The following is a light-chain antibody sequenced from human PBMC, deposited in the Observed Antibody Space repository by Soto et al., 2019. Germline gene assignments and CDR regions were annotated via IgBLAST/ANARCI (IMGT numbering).Light chain of an antibody. J-gene: IGKJ1*01. CDR1: QDIRKY. CDR3: QHYNSYSEA. Sequence: DIDMTQSPSTRSASVGDRVPITCQATQDIRKYLNWYQQKPGKAPKLLIYDASSLETGVPSRFSGSGSGTEFTLTISSLQPDDFATYYCQHYNSYSEASGQGTKVDIK. V-gene: IGKV1-5*01. CDR2: DAS.